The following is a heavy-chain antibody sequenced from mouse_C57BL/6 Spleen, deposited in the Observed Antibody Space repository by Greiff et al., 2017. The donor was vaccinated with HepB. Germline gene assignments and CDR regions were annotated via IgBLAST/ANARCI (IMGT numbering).Heavy chain of an antibody. CDR3: ARRGVVVDLYFDV. Sequence: QVQLQQSGAELVMPGASVKLSCKASGYTFTSYWMHWVKQRPGQGLEWIGEIDPSDSYTNYNQKFKGKSTLTVDKSSSTAYMQLSSLTSEDSAVYYCARRGVVVDLYFDVWGTGTTVTVSS. D-gene: IGHD1-1*01. J-gene: IGHJ1*03. V-gene: IGHV1-69*01. CDR1: GYTFTSYW. CDR2: IDPSDSYT.